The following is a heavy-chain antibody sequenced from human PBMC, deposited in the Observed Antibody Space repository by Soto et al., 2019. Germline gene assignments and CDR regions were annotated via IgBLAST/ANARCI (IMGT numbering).Heavy chain of an antibody. CDR3: ARVGGSSWH. J-gene: IGHJ4*02. Sequence: EVQLVESGGGLVQPGGSLRLSCAASGFTFSSYWMHWVRQAPGKGLVWVSRINGDGGTKNYADSVKGRFTISRDNAKNTLFLQMNSLRVEDAAVYYCARVGGSSWHWGQGTLVTVSS. CDR1: GFTFSSYW. D-gene: IGHD6-6*01. CDR2: INGDGGTK. V-gene: IGHV3-74*01.